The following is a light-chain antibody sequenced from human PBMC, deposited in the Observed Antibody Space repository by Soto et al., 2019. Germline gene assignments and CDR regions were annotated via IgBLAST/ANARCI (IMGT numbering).Light chain of an antibody. CDR1: GSNIGAGYD. CDR2: GDS. V-gene: IGLV1-40*01. CDR3: QSYDSTLDARYV. J-gene: IGLJ1*01. Sequence: QSVLTQPPSVSGAPGQRVTISCTGSGSNIGAGYDVHWYQHRPGTAPKLLVFGDSHRPSGVPDRFSGSKSGTSASLAITGLQAEDEDDYYCQSYDSTLDARYVFGTGTKVTVL.